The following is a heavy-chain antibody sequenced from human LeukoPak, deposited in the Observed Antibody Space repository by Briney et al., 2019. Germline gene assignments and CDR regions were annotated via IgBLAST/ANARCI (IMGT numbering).Heavy chain of an antibody. V-gene: IGHV1-18*01. CDR3: ARDFGAPPYSATRGYYMDV. D-gene: IGHD1-26*01. J-gene: IGHJ6*03. Sequence: ASVKVSCKASGYTFTNYGIAWVRQAPGQGLEWVGWISVYNGNTNYAEKLQGRVNVTTDRSTSTAYMELRSLRSDDTAVYYCARDFGAPPYSATRGYYMDVWGKGTTVTVSS. CDR2: ISVYNGNT. CDR1: GYTFTNYG.